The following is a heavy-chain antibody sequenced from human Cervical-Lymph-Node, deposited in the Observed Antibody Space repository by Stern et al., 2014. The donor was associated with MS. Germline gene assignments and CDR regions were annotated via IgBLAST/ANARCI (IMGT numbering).Heavy chain of an antibody. Sequence: LVESGAEVKKPGSSVKVSCKASGGTFTSLSINWVRQVPGQSLEWMGGIIPIFDTPNFAQKFQGRVTITADSSTSTVYMALNSLRSDNTAVYYCVLPSTVTTAAFDVWGRGTMVTVSS. D-gene: IGHD4-17*01. V-gene: IGHV1-69*06. J-gene: IGHJ3*01. CDR3: VLPSTVTTAAFDV. CDR1: GGTFTSLS. CDR2: IIPIFDTP.